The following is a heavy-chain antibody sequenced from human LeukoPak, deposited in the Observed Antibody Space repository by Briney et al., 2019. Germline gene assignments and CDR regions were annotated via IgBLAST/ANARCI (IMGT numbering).Heavy chain of an antibody. CDR2: IFHRGGT. Sequence: SETLSLTCTVSGGSISSGDYYWNWIRQPPGKGLEWIGYIFHRGGTSYNPSLKSRILFSVDTSQNQFALKLNSVTAADTAVYYCVREILYCSGGSCYRGPFDHWGQGTLVTVSS. V-gene: IGHV4-30-4*01. J-gene: IGHJ4*02. CDR1: GGSISSGDYY. D-gene: IGHD2-15*01. CDR3: VREILYCSGGSCYRGPFDH.